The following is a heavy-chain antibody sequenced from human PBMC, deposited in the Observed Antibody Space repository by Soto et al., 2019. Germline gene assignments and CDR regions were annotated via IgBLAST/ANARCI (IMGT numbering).Heavy chain of an antibody. CDR3: ARGSYHYYGMDV. Sequence: EVQLVESGGGLVQPGGSLGLSCAASGFTFSSYNMNWVRQAPGKGLEWVSYISSSSSTIYYADSVKGRFTISRDNARNSLPLQMNSLRDEDTAVYYCARGSYHYYGMDVWGQGTTVTVSS. V-gene: IGHV3-48*02. CDR1: GFTFSSYN. J-gene: IGHJ6*02. CDR2: ISSSSSTI. D-gene: IGHD3-16*02.